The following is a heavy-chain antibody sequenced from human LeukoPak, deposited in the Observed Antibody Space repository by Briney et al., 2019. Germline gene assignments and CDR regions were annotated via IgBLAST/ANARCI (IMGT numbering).Heavy chain of an antibody. Sequence: ASVKVSCKASGYTFTGYHIHWVRQAPGQGLEWVGWIDPNSGGTNFAQKFQGRVTMTRDTSISTAFMELSSLRSDDTAVYYCARVLNWGGCFDYWGQGTQVTVSS. CDR1: GYTFTGYH. J-gene: IGHJ4*02. CDR3: ARVLNWGGCFDY. D-gene: IGHD3-10*01. V-gene: IGHV1-2*02. CDR2: IDPNSGGT.